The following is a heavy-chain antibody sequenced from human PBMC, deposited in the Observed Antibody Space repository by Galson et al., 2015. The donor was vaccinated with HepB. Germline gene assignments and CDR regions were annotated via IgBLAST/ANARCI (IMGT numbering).Heavy chain of an antibody. Sequence: SLRLSCAASGFTFSSYAMSWVRQAPGKGLEWVSAISGSGGSTYYADSVKGRFTISRDNSKNTLYLQMNSLRAEDTAVYYCAKGYWDDSSGYYPPFDYWGQGTLVTVSS. CDR3: AKGYWDDSSGYYPPFDY. CDR1: GFTFSSYA. V-gene: IGHV3-23*01. D-gene: IGHD3-22*01. J-gene: IGHJ4*02. CDR2: ISGSGGST.